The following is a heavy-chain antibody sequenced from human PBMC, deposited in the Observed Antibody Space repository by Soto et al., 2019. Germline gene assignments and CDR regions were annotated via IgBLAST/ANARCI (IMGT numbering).Heavy chain of an antibody. J-gene: IGHJ6*02. D-gene: IGHD2-21*01. CDR2: IYYRRST. CDR1: GRSIISRGYY. CDR3: AASCVGCGGFNYYGMDV. V-gene: IGHV4-31*03. Sequence: SETLSLTCTLSGRSIISRGYYWSWIRQHPGKGLERIGYIYYRRSTYYNPSLKNRVNISVHTSKNQFSLKLSSVTAADTAVYYCAASCVGCGGFNYYGMDVWGQGTTVT.